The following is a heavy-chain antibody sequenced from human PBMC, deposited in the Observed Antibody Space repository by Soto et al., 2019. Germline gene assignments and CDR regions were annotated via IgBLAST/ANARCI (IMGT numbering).Heavy chain of an antibody. J-gene: IGHJ6*03. CDR3: ARDGNVAAAGTPYYYYMDV. V-gene: IGHV1-3*01. Sequence: ASVKVSCKASGYTFTSYAMHWVRQAPGQRLEWMGWINAGNGNTKYSQKFQGRVTITRDTSASKAYMELGSLRSEDTAVYYCARDGNVAAAGTPYYYYMDVWGKGTTVTVSS. D-gene: IGHD6-13*01. CDR2: INAGNGNT. CDR1: GYTFTSYA.